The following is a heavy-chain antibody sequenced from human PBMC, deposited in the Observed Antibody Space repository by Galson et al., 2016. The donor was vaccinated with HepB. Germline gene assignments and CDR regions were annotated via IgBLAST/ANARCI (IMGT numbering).Heavy chain of an antibody. V-gene: IGHV4-59*01. CDR3: VRGGWGGSHFEY. CDR2: ISYTGNT. Sequence: ETLSLTCTVSSGSTISGYYWSWIRQPPGKRLEWIGFISYTGNTNYKPSLESRGTISVDTSKNQLSLRLISVTAADTAVYLCVRGGWGGSHFEYWGQGTLVTVSS. D-gene: IGHD3-10*01. J-gene: IGHJ4*02. CDR1: SGSTISGYY.